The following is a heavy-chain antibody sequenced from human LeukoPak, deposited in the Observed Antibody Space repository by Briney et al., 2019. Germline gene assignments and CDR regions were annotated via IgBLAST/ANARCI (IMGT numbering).Heavy chain of an antibody. Sequence: SETLSLTCTVSGGSISSGGYYWSWIRQHPGKGLEWIGYIYYSGSTYYNPSLKSRVTISVDTSKNQFSLKLSSVTAADTAVYYCARYSVAEGVSYWGQGTLVTVSS. D-gene: IGHD6-19*01. CDR2: IYYSGST. J-gene: IGHJ4*02. CDR3: ARYSVAEGVSY. V-gene: IGHV4-31*03. CDR1: GGSISSGGYY.